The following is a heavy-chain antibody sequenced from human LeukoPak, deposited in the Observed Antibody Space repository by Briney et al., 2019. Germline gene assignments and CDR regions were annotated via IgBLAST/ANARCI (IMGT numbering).Heavy chain of an antibody. CDR1: GGSISSGSYY. CDR2: IYTSGST. J-gene: IGHJ5*02. D-gene: IGHD6-13*01. Sequence: SETLSLTCTVSGGSISSGSYYWSWIRQPAGKGLEWIGRIYTSGSTNYNPSLKSRVTISVDTSKNQFSLKLSSVTAADTAVYYCARDSFKQQLVPWFDPWGQGTLVTVSS. V-gene: IGHV4-61*02. CDR3: ARDSFKQQLVPWFDP.